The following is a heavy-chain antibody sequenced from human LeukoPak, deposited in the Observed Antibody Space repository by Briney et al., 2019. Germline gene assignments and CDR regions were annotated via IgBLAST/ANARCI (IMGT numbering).Heavy chain of an antibody. CDR3: AKDMITFGGVIARSAFDI. V-gene: IGHV3-23*01. CDR1: KFSFNTYA. Sequence: GGSLRLSCAASKFSFNTYAMSWVRQAPGEGLEWVSTISASGASTFYTDAVKGRFTISRDNSKNILYLEMNSLRAEDTAVYYCAKDMITFGGVIARSAFDIWGQGTLVTVSS. J-gene: IGHJ3*02. CDR2: ISASGAST. D-gene: IGHD3-16*02.